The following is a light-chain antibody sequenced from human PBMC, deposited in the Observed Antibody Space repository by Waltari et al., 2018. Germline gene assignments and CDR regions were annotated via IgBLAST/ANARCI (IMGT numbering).Light chain of an antibody. CDR3: MQALMTPNT. J-gene: IGKJ2*01. CDR1: QSLLHANGMNY. V-gene: IGKV2-28*01. CDR2: LGS. Sequence: EIVMTQSPLSLPVTPGEPASISCRSSQSLLHANGMNYVDWYLLKPGQSPRLLISLGSNRASGVPDRFIGIGSDTDFTLRISRVEAEDFGVYYCMQALMTPNTFGQGTKLEI.